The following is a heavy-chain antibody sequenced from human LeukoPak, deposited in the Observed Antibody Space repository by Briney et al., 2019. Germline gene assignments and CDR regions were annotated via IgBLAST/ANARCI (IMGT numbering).Heavy chain of an antibody. D-gene: IGHD3-10*01. Sequence: GGSLRLSCAASGFTFSSYSMNWVRQAPGKGLEWVSSIRSSSSTIYYADSVKGRFTISRDNAKNSLYLQMNSLRAEDTAVYYCARESITMARGVRGNAFDIWGQGTMVTVSS. V-gene: IGHV3-48*04. J-gene: IGHJ3*02. CDR2: IRSSSSTI. CDR3: ARESITMARGVRGNAFDI. CDR1: GFTFSSYS.